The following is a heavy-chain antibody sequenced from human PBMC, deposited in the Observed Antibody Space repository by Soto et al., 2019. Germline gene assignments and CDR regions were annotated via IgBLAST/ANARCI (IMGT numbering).Heavy chain of an antibody. Sequence: PSETLSLTCTVSGGSISSTSYYWDWIRQPPGKGLEWIGTIYYSGSTYYNPSLKSRVTISLDTSKNQVSLKLSSVTAADTAVYYCARHSKSSSVDYWGQGTLVTVSS. D-gene: IGHD6-6*01. CDR1: GGSISSTSYY. V-gene: IGHV4-39*01. CDR2: IYYSGST. J-gene: IGHJ4*02. CDR3: ARHSKSSSVDY.